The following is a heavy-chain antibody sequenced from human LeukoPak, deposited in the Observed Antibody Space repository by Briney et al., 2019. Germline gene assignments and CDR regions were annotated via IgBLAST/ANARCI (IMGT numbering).Heavy chain of an antibody. Sequence: PGGSLRLSCAASGLTFNSYAIHWVRQAPGKGLEWVAVISYDGSNKYYADSVKGRFTISRDNSKNTLYLQLNSLRPEDTAVYYCARDQLAYSGYDTLFDYWGQGTLVTVSS. V-gene: IGHV3-30*04. CDR3: ARDQLAYSGYDTLFDY. CDR2: ISYDGSNK. D-gene: IGHD5-12*01. J-gene: IGHJ4*02. CDR1: GLTFNSYA.